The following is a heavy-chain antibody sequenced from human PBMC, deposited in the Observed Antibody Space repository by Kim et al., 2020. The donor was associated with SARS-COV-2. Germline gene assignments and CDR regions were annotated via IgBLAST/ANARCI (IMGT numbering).Heavy chain of an antibody. CDR3: ARAPVVTQLYGMDV. D-gene: IGHD2-15*01. J-gene: IGHJ6*02. CDR1: GGSISSYY. CDR2: IYYSGST. V-gene: IGHV4-59*13. Sequence: SETLSLTCTVSGGSISSYYWSWIRQPPGKGLEWIGYIYYSGSTNYNPSLKSRVTISVDTSKNQFSLKLSSVTAADTAVYYCARAPVVTQLYGMDVWGQGTTVTVSS.